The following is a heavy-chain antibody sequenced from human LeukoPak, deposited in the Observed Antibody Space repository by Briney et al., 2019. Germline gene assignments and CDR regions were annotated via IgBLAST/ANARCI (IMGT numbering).Heavy chain of an antibody. V-gene: IGHV3-33*08. CDR1: GFSFDTFS. CDR3: AREYYDFWSGYSGWFDP. D-gene: IGHD3-3*01. CDR2: IWYDGSNK. Sequence: GGSLRLSCTAFGFSFDTFSMHWVRQIPGKGLEWVAVIWYDGSNKYYADSVKGRFTISRDNSKNTLYLQMNSLRAEDTAVYYCAREYYDFWSGYSGWFDPWGQGTLVTVSS. J-gene: IGHJ5*02.